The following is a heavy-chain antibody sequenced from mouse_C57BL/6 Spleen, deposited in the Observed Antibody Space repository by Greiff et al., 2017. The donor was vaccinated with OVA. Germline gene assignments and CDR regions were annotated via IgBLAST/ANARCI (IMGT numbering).Heavy chain of an antibody. CDR2: IYPGDGDT. CDR1: GYAFSSYW. V-gene: IGHV1-80*01. J-gene: IGHJ4*01. D-gene: IGHD2-14*01. CDR3: ARDRRDAMDY. Sequence: QVQLKQSGAELVKPGASVKISCKASGYAFSSYWMNWVKQRPGKGLEWIEQIYPGDGDTNYNGKFKGKATLTADKSSSTAYMQLSSLTSEDSAVYYCARDRRDAMDYWGQGTSVTVSS.